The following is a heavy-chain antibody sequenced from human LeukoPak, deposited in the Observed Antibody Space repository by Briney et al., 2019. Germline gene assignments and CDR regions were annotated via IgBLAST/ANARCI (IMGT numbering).Heavy chain of an antibody. D-gene: IGHD6-19*01. Sequence: AAVKDSCKASGYTFTSYYMHWVRPAPGQGLEWVGIINPSVGSTSYEQKSERRVTMTRGTSTSTIYMELISLRSEDKAVYYCARDVPPGYSSGWYSFPFYYWGQGTLVTVSS. V-gene: IGHV1-46*01. CDR2: INPSVGST. J-gene: IGHJ4*02. CDR1: GYTFTSYY. CDR3: ARDVPPGYSSGWYSFPFYY.